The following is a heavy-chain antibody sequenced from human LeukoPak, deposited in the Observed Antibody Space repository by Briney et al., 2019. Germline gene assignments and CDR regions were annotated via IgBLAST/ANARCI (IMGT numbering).Heavy chain of an antibody. CDR2: IYYSGDT. D-gene: IGHD4-17*01. Sequence: SETLSLTCTVSGGSISSGDYYWSWIRQHPGKGLEWIGYIYYSGDTYYNPSHRSRVSISLDTSKNQFSLKLSSVTAADTAMYYCARDYGNNWFDPWGQGTLVTVSA. J-gene: IGHJ5*02. CDR1: GGSISSGDYY. V-gene: IGHV4-31*03. CDR3: ARDYGNNWFDP.